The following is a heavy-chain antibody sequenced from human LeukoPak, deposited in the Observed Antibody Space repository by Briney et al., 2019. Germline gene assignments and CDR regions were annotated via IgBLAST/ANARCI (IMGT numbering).Heavy chain of an antibody. CDR2: ISSSSSTI. Sequence: GGSLRLSCAASGFTFSSYSMNWVRQAPGKGLEWVSYISSSSSTIYYADSVKGRFTISRDNAKNSLYLQMNSLRAEDTAVYYCARDYQTLDTAIRSVNWFDPWGQGTLVTVSS. J-gene: IGHJ5*02. CDR3: ARDYQTLDTAIRSVNWFDP. CDR1: GFTFSSYS. V-gene: IGHV3-48*01. D-gene: IGHD5-18*01.